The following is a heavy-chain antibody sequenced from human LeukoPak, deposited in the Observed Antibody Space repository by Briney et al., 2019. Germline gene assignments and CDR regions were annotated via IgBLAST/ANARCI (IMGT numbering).Heavy chain of an antibody. V-gene: IGHV3-23*01. J-gene: IGHJ4*02. CDR2: ISGSGGST. D-gene: IGHD6-19*01. CDR3: AKGRARIAVAGTLDY. Sequence: PGGSLRLSCAASGFTFSSYAMSWLRQAPGKGLESVSAISGSGGSTYYADSVKGRFTISRDNSKNTLYLQMNSLRAEDTAVYYCAKGRARIAVAGTLDYWGQGTLVTVSS. CDR1: GFTFSSYA.